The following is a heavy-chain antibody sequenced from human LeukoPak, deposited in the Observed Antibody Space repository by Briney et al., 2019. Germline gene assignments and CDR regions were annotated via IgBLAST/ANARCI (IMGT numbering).Heavy chain of an antibody. CDR2: FDPEDGET. CDR1: GYTLTELS. CDR3: ATGGSGYCGGDCYWAFDY. J-gene: IGHJ4*02. V-gene: IGHV1-24*01. D-gene: IGHD2-21*02. Sequence: GASVKVSCKVSGYTLTELSMHWVRQAPGKGLEWMGGFDPEDGETIYAQKFRGRVTMTEDTSTDTAYMELSSLRSEDTAVYYCATGGSGYCGGDCYWAFDYWGQGTLVTVSS.